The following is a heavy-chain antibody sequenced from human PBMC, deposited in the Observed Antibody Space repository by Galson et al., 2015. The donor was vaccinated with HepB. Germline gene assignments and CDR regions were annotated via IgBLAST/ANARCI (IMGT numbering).Heavy chain of an antibody. CDR3: VRESGYDDRAFDI. Sequence: SLRLSCATSGFTFSRYWMHWVRQAPGKGLVWVSRINSDGSGRNYADSVKGRFTISRDNAKNTLFLQMNSLRAEDMAVYYCVRESGYDDRAFDIWGQGTMVTVSS. V-gene: IGHV3-74*01. CDR2: INSDGSGR. D-gene: IGHD5-12*01. CDR1: GFTFSRYW. J-gene: IGHJ3*02.